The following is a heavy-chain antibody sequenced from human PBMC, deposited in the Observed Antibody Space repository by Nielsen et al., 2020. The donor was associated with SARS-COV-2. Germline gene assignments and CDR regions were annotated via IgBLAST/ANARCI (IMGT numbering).Heavy chain of an antibody. D-gene: IGHD2-2*01. CDR3: AREEYGFGLDV. J-gene: IGHJ6*02. Sequence: SETLSLTCTVSGGSISGYYWSWIRQAPGKGLEWIGYIYYSGSTNYNPSLKSRVTISVDRSKNQFSLILTSVTAADTAVYYCAREEYGFGLDVWGQGTTVRVSS. CDR1: GGSISGYY. CDR2: IYYSGST. V-gene: IGHV4-59*12.